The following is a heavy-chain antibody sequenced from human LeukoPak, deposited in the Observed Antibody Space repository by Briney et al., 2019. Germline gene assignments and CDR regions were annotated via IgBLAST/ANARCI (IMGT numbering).Heavy chain of an antibody. CDR2: IIPIFGTA. CDR1: GGTFSSYA. J-gene: IGHJ6*03. V-gene: IGHV1-69*13. Sequence: SVKVSCKASGGTFSSYAISWVRQAPGQGLEWMGGIIPIFGTANYAQKFQGRVTITADESTSTAYMELSSLRSEDTAVYYCARVWGGSGSFLLNDYYYYMDVWGKGTTVTISS. CDR3: ARVWGGSGSFLLNDYYYYMDV. D-gene: IGHD3-10*01.